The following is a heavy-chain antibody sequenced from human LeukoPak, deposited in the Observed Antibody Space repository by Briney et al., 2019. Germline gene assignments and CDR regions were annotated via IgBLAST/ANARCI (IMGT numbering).Heavy chain of an antibody. V-gene: IGHV4-31*03. CDR1: GGSISSGGYY. D-gene: IGHD6-13*01. Sequence: PSQTLSLTCTVSGGSISSGGYYWSWIRQHPGKGLEWIGYIYYSGSTYYNPSLKSRVTISVDTSKNQFSLKLSSVTAADTAVYYCASGQQLVRPYYYYGMDVWGQGTTVTVSS. CDR3: ASGQQLVRPYYYYGMDV. J-gene: IGHJ6*02. CDR2: IYYSGST.